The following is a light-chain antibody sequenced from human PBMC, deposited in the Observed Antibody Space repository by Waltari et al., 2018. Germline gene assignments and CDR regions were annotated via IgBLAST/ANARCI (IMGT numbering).Light chain of an antibody. CDR2: GAS. CDR1: QSINTYN. Sequence: EIVLTQSPGTLSLSPGEGATLACRSSQSINTYNFGCYQQKPGQAPRLLIYGASSRATGTPDRFSGSGSGTDFTLTISRLEPEDFAVYYCQQFGSSPPITFGQGTRLDIK. CDR3: QQFGSSPPIT. J-gene: IGKJ5*01. V-gene: IGKV3-20*01.